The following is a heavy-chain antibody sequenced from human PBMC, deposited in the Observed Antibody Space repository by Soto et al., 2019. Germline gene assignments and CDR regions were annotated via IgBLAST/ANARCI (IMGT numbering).Heavy chain of an antibody. CDR2: IGSRTSDI. CDR3: VRAYYVISGYPNTFVM. Sequence: GGSLRLACAASGFTLSRHTMNWVRQAPGKGLEWVSFIGSRTSDIYYADSVKGRFTISRDNAKNSLYLDLTRLRAEDTAVYFCVRAYYVISGYPNTFVMWCQGTLVTVS. V-gene: IGHV3-21*01. J-gene: IGHJ3*02. D-gene: IGHD3-22*01. CDR1: GFTLSRHT.